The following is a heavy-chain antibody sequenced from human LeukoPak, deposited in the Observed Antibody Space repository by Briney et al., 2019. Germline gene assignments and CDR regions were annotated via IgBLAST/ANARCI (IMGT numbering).Heavy chain of an antibody. J-gene: IGHJ5*02. CDR3: AAERLWSYYKFYNWFDP. CDR1: GDSITTRGFY. CDR2: MYYGESI. Sequence: SETLSLTCSVSGDSITTRGFYWGWICQSPGKGLEWIGSMYYGESIYYNPSLKSRVTISVDTSRNQFSLKLSSVTAADTAVYYCAAERLWSYYKFYNWFDPWGQGTLVTVSS. V-gene: IGHV4-39*01. D-gene: IGHD3-10*01.